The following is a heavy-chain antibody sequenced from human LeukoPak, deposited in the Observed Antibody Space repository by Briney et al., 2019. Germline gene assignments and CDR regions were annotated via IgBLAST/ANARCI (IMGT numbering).Heavy chain of an antibody. J-gene: IGHJ4*02. CDR2: ISSSSINI. Sequence: KPGGSLRLSCAASGFTFRSYNMNWVRQAPGKGLEWVSSISSSSINIYYADSVKGRFTISRDNARNSLYLQMNSLRAEDTALYYCARVNDVLTGYQDYWGQGTLVPVSS. D-gene: IGHD3-9*01. CDR1: GFTFRSYN. CDR3: ARVNDVLTGYQDY. V-gene: IGHV3-21*01.